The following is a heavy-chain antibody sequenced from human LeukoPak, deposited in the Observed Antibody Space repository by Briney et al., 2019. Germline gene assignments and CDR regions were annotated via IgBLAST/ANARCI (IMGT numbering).Heavy chain of an antibody. CDR1: GYSFTSFG. V-gene: IGHV7-4-1*02. CDR2: INTNTGNP. Sequence: ASVKVSCKASGYSFTSFGMNWVRQAPGQGLEWMGWINTNTGNPTYAQGFTGRFVFSLDTSVSTAYLQISSLKAEDTAVYYCARGSLAAAGTFDYWGQGTLVTVSS. CDR3: ARGSLAAAGTFDY. D-gene: IGHD6-13*01. J-gene: IGHJ4*02.